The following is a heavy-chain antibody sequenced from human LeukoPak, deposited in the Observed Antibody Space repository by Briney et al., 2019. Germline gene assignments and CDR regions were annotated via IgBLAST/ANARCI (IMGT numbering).Heavy chain of an antibody. CDR2: IWYDGSNK. J-gene: IGHJ6*02. CDR3: ARRDYYYGMDV. CDR1: GFTFSSYG. Sequence: GRSLRLSCAASGFTFSSYGMHWVRQAPGKGLEWVAVIWYDGSNKYYADSVKGRFTISRDNSKNTLYLQMNSLRAEDTALYYCARRDYYYGMDVWGQGTTVTVSS. V-gene: IGHV3-33*01.